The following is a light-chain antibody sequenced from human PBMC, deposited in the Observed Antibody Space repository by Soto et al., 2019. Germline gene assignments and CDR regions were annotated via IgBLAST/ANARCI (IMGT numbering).Light chain of an antibody. J-gene: IGKJ5*01. CDR2: DAS. Sequence: EIVLTQSPDTMFLSPGERATLCFRASQSVSSYLAWFQQKPGQAPRLLIYDASNRATGIPARFSVIGSETDFTLTIRSLEPEDFAVDDCQQRAIWVTFCQWTRLETK. CDR3: QQRAIWVT. CDR1: QSVSSY. V-gene: IGKV3-11*01.